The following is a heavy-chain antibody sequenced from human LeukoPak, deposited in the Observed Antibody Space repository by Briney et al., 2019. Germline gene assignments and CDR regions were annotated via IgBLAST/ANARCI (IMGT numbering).Heavy chain of an antibody. CDR3: ARQGRSNWFWNY. Sequence: SETLSLTCGVYGGPFSGYYWSWIRPPPGKGLEWIGEINHSGSTNYNPSLKNRVTISVDTSKNQFSLKLNSVTATDTAVYCARQGRSNWFWNYWGQGTLVTVSS. CDR1: GGPFSGYY. V-gene: IGHV4-34*01. CDR2: INHSGST. D-gene: IGHD6-13*01. J-gene: IGHJ4*02.